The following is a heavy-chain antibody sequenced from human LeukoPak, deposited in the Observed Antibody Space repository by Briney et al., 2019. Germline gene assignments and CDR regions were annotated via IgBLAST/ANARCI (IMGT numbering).Heavy chain of an antibody. Sequence: ASVKVSCKASGYTFTENYIHWVRQAPGQGLEWMGLINPYAGAANYTQNFQGRVTMTRDTSVSTAYMHLSGLRSDDTAVYYCARGKSGYSPWGQGTPVTVSS. D-gene: IGHD3-22*01. CDR3: ARGKSGYSP. CDR1: GYTFTENY. CDR2: INPYAGAA. J-gene: IGHJ4*02. V-gene: IGHV1-2*02.